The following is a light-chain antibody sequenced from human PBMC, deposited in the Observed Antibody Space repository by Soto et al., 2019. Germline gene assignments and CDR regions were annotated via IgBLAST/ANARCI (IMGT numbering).Light chain of an antibody. CDR3: SAWDDNIYGPV. Sequence: QSVLTQPPSASGTPGQRVAISCSGGSSDIGSNPVNWYLHLPGAAPKLLIYRDNQRPSGVPDRSSGSKSGTSASLTISGLQSEDEADYFCSAWDDNIYGPVFGGGTKVTVL. J-gene: IGLJ2*01. CDR1: SSDIGSNP. V-gene: IGLV1-44*01. CDR2: RDN.